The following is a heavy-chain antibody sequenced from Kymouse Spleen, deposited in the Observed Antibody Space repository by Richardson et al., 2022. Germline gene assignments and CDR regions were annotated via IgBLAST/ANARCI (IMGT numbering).Heavy chain of an antibody. CDR1: GFTFSGSA. CDR3: TRGRYYGSGTLYGMDV. V-gene: IGHV3-73*02. J-gene: IGHJ6*02. Sequence: EVQLVESGGGLVQPGGSLKLSCAASGFTFSGSAMHWVRQASGKGLEWVGRIRSKANSYATAYAASVKGRFTISRDDSKNTAYLQMNSLKTEDTAVYYCTRGRYYGSGTLYGMDVWGQGTTVTVSS. D-gene: IGHD3-10*01. CDR2: IRSKANSYAT.